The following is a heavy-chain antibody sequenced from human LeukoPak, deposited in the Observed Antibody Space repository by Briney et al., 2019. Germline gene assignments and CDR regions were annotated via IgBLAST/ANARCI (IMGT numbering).Heavy chain of an antibody. CDR1: GFTFSNHW. V-gene: IGHV3-7*01. CDR2: LKEDGSDR. J-gene: IGHJ4*02. CDR3: VRVDKKFEDSGYRSFDY. D-gene: IGHD3-22*01. Sequence: GGSLRLSCAASGFTFSNHWMSWVRQAPGKGLEWVASLKEDGSDRWYGASVEGRFAISRDNAKNSLFLQMNSLKAEDTAVYYCVRVDKKFEDSGYRSFDYWGQGTLVSVSS.